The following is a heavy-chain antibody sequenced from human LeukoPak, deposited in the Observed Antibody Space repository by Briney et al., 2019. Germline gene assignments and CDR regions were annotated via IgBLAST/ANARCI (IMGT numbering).Heavy chain of an antibody. J-gene: IGHJ4*02. D-gene: IGHD4-17*01. Sequence: ASVKVSCKASGYTFTDYYLHWVRQAPGQGLEWKGWINPNSGATNYAQKFQGRVTMTRDTSISTAFMELTRLRSDDTAVYYCARDNTVTTPRNWGPGTLVTVSS. CDR1: GYTFTDYY. CDR3: ARDNTVTTPRN. CDR2: INPNSGAT. V-gene: IGHV1-2*02.